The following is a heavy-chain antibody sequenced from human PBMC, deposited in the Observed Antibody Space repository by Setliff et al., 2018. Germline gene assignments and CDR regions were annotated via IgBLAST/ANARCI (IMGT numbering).Heavy chain of an antibody. CDR2: IYAGDSDT. V-gene: IGHV5-51*01. CDR1: GFSYTDFW. D-gene: IGHD3-10*01. Sequence: GGSLEPYCKGSGFSYTDFWIGWVRQMPGKGLEWMGLIYAGDSDTRYHPSFDGRLTMSADKSINTAYLQWSSLKASDTAIYYCARQKPTGSGNHFFYPCVPGTLVTVSS. CDR3: ARQKPTGSGNHFFYP. J-gene: IGHJ5*02.